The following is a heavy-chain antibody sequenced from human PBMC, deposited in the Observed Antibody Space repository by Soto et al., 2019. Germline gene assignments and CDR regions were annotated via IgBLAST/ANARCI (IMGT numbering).Heavy chain of an antibody. Sequence: GGSLRLSCAASGFTFSSYAMSWVRQAPGKGLEWVSAISGSGGSTYYADSVKGRFTISRDNSKNTLYLQMNSLRAEDTAVYYCAESKPLWDCSSTSCYNDYWGQGTLVTVSS. CDR3: AESKPLWDCSSTSCYNDY. D-gene: IGHD2-2*02. V-gene: IGHV3-23*01. CDR2: ISGSGGST. J-gene: IGHJ4*02. CDR1: GFTFSSYA.